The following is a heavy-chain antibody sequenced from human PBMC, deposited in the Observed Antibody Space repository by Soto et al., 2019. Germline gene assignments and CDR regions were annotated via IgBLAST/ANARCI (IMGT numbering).Heavy chain of an antibody. D-gene: IGHD6-19*01. Sequence: PGGSLRLSCVASGFSLANYPMNWVRQTPGKGLEWISYSSPRGDTIYYADSVEGRFTISRDNARNSLSLHMSSLREEDSALYYCAKGPHINVGWPYYFESWGQGVPVTVS. CDR1: GFSLANYP. CDR2: SSPRGDTI. CDR3: AKGPHINVGWPYYFES. V-gene: IGHV3-48*02. J-gene: IGHJ4*02.